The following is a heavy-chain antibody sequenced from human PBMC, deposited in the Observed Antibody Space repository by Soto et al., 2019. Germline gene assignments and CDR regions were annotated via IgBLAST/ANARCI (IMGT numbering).Heavy chain of an antibody. CDR3: AKDYAVAVARGMIANWFDY. CDR2: ISFDEINK. D-gene: IGHD3-10*01. J-gene: IGHJ5*01. CDR1: GFSFSSYG. Sequence: QVQLVESGGGVVQPGRSLRLSCAASGFSFSSYGMHWVRQAPGKGLEWVAVISFDEINKFYADSVKGRFTVSRDISKNTMYLQMNRVRIEDTAVYYCAKDYAVAVARGMIANWFDYWGQGTLVTVSS. V-gene: IGHV3-30*18.